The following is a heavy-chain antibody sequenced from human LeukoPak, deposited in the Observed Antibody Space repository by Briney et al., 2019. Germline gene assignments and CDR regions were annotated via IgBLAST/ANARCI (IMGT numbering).Heavy chain of an antibody. V-gene: IGHV3-48*01. CDR3: ARDVDYYGSGSIFDY. CDR1: GFTFSSYS. D-gene: IGHD3-10*01. J-gene: IGHJ4*02. Sequence: GGSLRLSCAASGFTFSSYSMNWVRQAPGKGLEWVSYISSSSSTIYYADSVKGRFTISRDNAKNSLYLQMNSLRAEDTAVYYCARDVDYYGSGSIFDYWGQGTLVTVSS. CDR2: ISSSSSTI.